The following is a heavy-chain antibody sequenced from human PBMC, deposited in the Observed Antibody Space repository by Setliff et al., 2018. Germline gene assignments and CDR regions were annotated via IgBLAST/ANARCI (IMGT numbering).Heavy chain of an antibody. CDR3: ATDSRAMAAASSYYFYYYMDV. CDR2: VDPEDGET. D-gene: IGHD6-13*01. J-gene: IGHJ6*03. CDR1: GYTFTDYY. V-gene: IGHV1-69-2*01. Sequence: ASVKVSCKVSGYTFTDYYMHWIQQAPGKGLEWMGLVDPEDGETIYAEKFQGRVTITADTSRDTAYMELSSLRSEDTAEYYCATDSRAMAAASSYYFYYYMDVWGKGTTVTVSS.